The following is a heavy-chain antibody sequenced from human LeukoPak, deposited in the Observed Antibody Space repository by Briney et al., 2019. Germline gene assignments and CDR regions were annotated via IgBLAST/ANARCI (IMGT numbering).Heavy chain of an antibody. CDR2: IYHSGST. D-gene: IGHD2-8*01. CDR1: GGSISSSGYS. Sequence: SQTLSLTCAVSGGSISSSGYSWSWIRQPPGKGLEWIGYIYHSGSTYYNPSLKSRVTISVDRSKNQFSLKLSSVTAADTAVYYCASSRYCTNGVCFDYWGQGTLVTVSS. V-gene: IGHV4-30-2*01. J-gene: IGHJ4*02. CDR3: ASSRYCTNGVCFDY.